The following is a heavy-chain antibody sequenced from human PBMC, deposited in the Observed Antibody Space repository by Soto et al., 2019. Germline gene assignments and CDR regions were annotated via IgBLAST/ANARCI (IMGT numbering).Heavy chain of an antibody. CDR2: VFHTGTT. CDR1: GDSVSSPYY. D-gene: IGHD6-19*01. J-gene: IGHJ4*02. CDR3: ARSAGWYAVHS. V-gene: IGHV4-4*02. Sequence: QVQLQESGPGLVKPSGTLSLTCAVSGDSVSSPYYWCWVRQPPGKGLGWIGEVFHTGTTSYNPSLRSRVTISMDKSNNQFSLDLSSVIAADTAVYYCARSAGWYAVHSWGPGTLVIVSS.